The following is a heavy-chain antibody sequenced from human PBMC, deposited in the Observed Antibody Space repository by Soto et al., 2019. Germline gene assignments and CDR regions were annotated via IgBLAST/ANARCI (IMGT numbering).Heavy chain of an antibody. CDR2: MNPNSGNT. V-gene: IGHV1-8*01. CDR3: ARGYCSGGSCYSHYYYYMDV. Sequence: VQLVQSGAEVKKPGASVKVSCKASGYTFTSYDINWVRQATGQGLEWMGWMNPNSGNTGYAQKFQGRVTMTRNTSISTAYMELSSLRSEDTAVYYCARGYCSGGSCYSHYYYYMDVWGKGTTVTVSS. J-gene: IGHJ6*03. D-gene: IGHD2-15*01. CDR1: GYTFTSYD.